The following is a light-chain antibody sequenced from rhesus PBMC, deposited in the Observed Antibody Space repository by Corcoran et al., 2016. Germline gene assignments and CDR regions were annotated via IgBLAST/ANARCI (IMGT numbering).Light chain of an antibody. Sequence: DIQMTQSPSSLSASVGARVTITCRASQGINNWLAWYKQKPGKAHKLLLSRVHNMEAGVPSRISASGSRTDVTLTISSLQPEDIARYYCQQHDTYPWTFGQGTKVEIK. CDR1: QGINNW. CDR2: RVH. V-gene: IGKV1-69*01. CDR3: QQHDTYPWT. J-gene: IGKJ1*01.